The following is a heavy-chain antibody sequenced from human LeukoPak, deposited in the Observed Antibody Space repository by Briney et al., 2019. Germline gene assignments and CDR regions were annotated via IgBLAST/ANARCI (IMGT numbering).Heavy chain of an antibody. J-gene: IGHJ3*02. CDR2: ISSSSSYI. CDR1: GFTFSSYS. V-gene: IGHV3-21*01. CDR3: ARARGWYLAFDI. Sequence: KPGGSLRLSCAASGFTFSSYSMNWVRQAPGKGLEWVSSISSSSSYIYYADPVKGRFTISRDNAKNSLYLQMNSLRAEDTAVYYCARARGWYLAFDIWGQGTMVTVSS. D-gene: IGHD6-19*01.